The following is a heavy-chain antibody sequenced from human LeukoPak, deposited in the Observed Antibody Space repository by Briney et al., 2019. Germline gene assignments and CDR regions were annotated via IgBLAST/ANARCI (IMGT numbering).Heavy chain of an antibody. CDR2: IYYSGST. V-gene: IGHV4-59*08. CDR3: ASSPSGYWWNFDC. Sequence: SETLSLTCTVSGGSISSYSWSWIRQPPGKGLEWIGYIYYSGSTNYNPSLKSRVTISVDTSKNQFSLKLTSVTAADTAVYYCASSPSGYWWNFDCWGQGTLVTVSS. D-gene: IGHD3-22*01. J-gene: IGHJ4*02. CDR1: GGSISSYS.